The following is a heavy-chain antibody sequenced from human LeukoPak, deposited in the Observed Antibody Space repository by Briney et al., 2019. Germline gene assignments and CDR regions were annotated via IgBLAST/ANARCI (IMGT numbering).Heavy chain of an antibody. CDR2: IYYSGST. J-gene: IGHJ5*02. D-gene: IGHD4-17*01. V-gene: IGHV4-39*07. CDR3: ARDATWDYGDYVLEYRSPYNWFDP. CDR1: GGSISSSSYY. Sequence: SETLSLTCTVSGGSISSSSYYWGWIRQPPGKGLEWIGSIYYSGSTYYNPSLKSRVTISVDTSKNQFSLKLSSVTAADTAVYYCARDATWDYGDYVLEYRSPYNWFDPWGQGTLVTVSS.